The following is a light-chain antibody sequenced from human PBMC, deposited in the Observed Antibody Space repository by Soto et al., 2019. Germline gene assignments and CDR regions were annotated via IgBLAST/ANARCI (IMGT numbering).Light chain of an antibody. CDR1: SSDVGGYDF. J-gene: IGLJ1*01. V-gene: IGLV2-14*03. CDR2: DVS. Sequence: QSALTQPASVSGSPGQSITISCTGTSSDVGGYDFVSWYQHHPGKAPRLMIYDVSHRPSGVSDRFSASKSGNTASLTISGLLAEDEADYYCSSYTSTSTYVFGTGTRSPS. CDR3: SSYTSTSTYV.